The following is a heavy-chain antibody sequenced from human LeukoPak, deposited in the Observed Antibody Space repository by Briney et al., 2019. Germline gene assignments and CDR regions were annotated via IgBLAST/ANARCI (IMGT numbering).Heavy chain of an antibody. CDR3: AKFYDISTGYSDY. V-gene: IGHV3-23*01. J-gene: IGHJ4*02. D-gene: IGHD3-9*01. CDR2: ISGGGGST. CDR1: GFTFSSYA. Sequence: GGSLRLSCAASGFTFSSYAMSWVRQSPGKGLEWVSVISGGGGSTYYADSVKGRFTISRDNSKNTLYLQMNSLRADDTAVYYCAKFYDISTGYSDYWGQGTLVTVSS.